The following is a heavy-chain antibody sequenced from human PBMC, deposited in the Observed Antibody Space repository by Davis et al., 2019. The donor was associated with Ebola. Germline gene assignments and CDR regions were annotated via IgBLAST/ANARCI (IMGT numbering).Heavy chain of an antibody. J-gene: IGHJ4*02. CDR3: AKFSRAGDSV. CDR2: ISSSSSYI. D-gene: IGHD6-13*01. Sequence: PGGSLRLSCAASGFTFSSYSMNWVRQAPGKGLEWVSSISSSSSYIYYADSVKGRITISRDNAKNSLYLQVNSLRDEDTAVYYCAKFSRAGDSVWGQGTLVTVSS. V-gene: IGHV3-21*04. CDR1: GFTFSSYS.